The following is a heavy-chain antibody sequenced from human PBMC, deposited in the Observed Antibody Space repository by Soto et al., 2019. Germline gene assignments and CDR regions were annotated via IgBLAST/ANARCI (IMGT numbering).Heavy chain of an antibody. J-gene: IGHJ4*02. V-gene: IGHV1-8*01. CDR2: MNPNTGNS. CDR1: GYTVTSYD. Sequence: ASVKVSCKASGYTVTSYDIYWVRRATGQGLEWMGWMNPNTGNSGYAQKFQGRVTMTSDTSISTAHMELSSLRSEDTAVYYCARRAETNGWNGFGADKYYFDFWGQGTLVTVSS. CDR3: ARRAETNGWNGFGADKYYFDF. D-gene: IGHD1-1*01.